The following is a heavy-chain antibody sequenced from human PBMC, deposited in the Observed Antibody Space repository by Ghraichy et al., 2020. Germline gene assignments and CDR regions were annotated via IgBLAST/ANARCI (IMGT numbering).Heavy chain of an antibody. CDR1: GFTFSDYF. V-gene: IGHV3-11*01. Sequence: GSLRLSCAASGFTFSDYFMTWIRQAPGKGLERVSYIRGGSGNIYYADSVKGRFTISRDNAKNLLFLQMDSLRGEDTAVYYCASRPSTGYYFDYWGQGILVTVSS. D-gene: IGHD3-9*01. CDR2: IRGGSGNI. CDR3: ASRPSTGYYFDY. J-gene: IGHJ4*02.